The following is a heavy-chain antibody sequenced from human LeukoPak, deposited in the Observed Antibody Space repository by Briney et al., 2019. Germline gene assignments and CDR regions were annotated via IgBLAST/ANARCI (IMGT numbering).Heavy chain of an antibody. CDR3: ARGYTGYSSGWYRGAWFDP. V-gene: IGHV4-34*01. Sequence: SETLSLTCAVYGGSFSGYYWSWIRQPPGKGLEGIGEINHSGSTNYNPSIMSRVTISVDTCKNQFYLMLGSETAADTAVYYCARGYTGYSSGWYRGAWFDPWGQGTLVTVSS. CDR1: GGSFSGYY. CDR2: INHSGST. D-gene: IGHD6-19*01. J-gene: IGHJ5*02.